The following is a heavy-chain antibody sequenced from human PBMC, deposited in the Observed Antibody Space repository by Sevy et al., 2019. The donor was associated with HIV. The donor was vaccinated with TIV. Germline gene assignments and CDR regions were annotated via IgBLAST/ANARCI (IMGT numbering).Heavy chain of an antibody. J-gene: IGHJ4*02. CDR1: GFTFNNYW. CDR3: ARSWDYWGQMGY. V-gene: IGHV3-7*03. CDR2: IKQDGRDK. D-gene: IGHD7-27*01. Sequence: GGSLRLSCAASGFTFNNYWMTWVRQAPGKGREGVANIKQDGRDKYYMESVKGRFNISRDNTKNSLYLQLNSLRAEDTAVYYCARSWDYWGQMGYWGQGTLVTVSS.